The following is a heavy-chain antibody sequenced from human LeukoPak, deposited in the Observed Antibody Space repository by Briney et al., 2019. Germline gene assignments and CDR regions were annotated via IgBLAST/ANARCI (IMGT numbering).Heavy chain of an antibody. V-gene: IGHV4-4*08. D-gene: IGHD3-16*01. CDR3: ARRAYYDSSGFHPTSGYFDL. CDR2: IYSSGIT. J-gene: IGHJ2*01. CDR1: GGSMFSYY. Sequence: SETPSLTCSVSGGSMFSYYWNWIRQPPGKGLEWIGYIYSSGITNYNPSLRSRGTISVATSRNQFSLRLTSVTAEDTAIYYCARRAYYDSSGFHPTSGYFDLWGRGTLVTVSS.